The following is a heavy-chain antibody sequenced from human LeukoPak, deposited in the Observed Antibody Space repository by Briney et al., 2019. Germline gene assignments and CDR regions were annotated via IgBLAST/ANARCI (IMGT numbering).Heavy chain of an antibody. CDR3: ARDYYGGYGENYFDY. Sequence: SETLSLTCTVSGASISSYYLSWIRQPAGKGLEWIGRIYTSGSTKYNPSLKSRVTMSVDPSENQFSLKRTSVTAADTAMYQCARDYYGGYGENYFDYWSQGSLVTVSS. V-gene: IGHV4-4*07. J-gene: IGHJ4*02. CDR1: GASISSYY. D-gene: IGHD5-12*01. CDR2: IYTSGST.